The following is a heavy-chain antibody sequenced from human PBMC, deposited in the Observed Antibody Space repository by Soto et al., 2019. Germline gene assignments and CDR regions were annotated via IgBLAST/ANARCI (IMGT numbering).Heavy chain of an antibody. Sequence: SETLSLTCSVSGGSISSGYYYWSWIRQPPGKGLEWIGNIYYSGSTNYNPSLKSRVTISVDTSKNQFSLKLSSVTAADTAVYYCARVYYDGAFDIWGQGTMVTVSS. V-gene: IGHV4-61*01. CDR2: IYYSGST. CDR1: GGSISSGYYY. D-gene: IGHD3-22*01. CDR3: ARVYYDGAFDI. J-gene: IGHJ3*02.